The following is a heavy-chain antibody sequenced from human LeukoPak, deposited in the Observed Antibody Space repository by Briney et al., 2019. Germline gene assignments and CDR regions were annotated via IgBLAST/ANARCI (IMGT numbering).Heavy chain of an antibody. CDR2: INEDGSEK. J-gene: IGHJ4*02. V-gene: IGHV3-7*03. CDR1: GFTLTRYW. Sequence: GGFLRLSCAASGFTLTRYWMSWVRQAPGKGPEWVANINEDGSEKYYLDSVRGRFTSSRDNARNSLYLQMNSLRVEDAAVYFCARVGAAGFGYWGQGALVTVSS. CDR3: ARVGAAGFGY. D-gene: IGHD6-13*01.